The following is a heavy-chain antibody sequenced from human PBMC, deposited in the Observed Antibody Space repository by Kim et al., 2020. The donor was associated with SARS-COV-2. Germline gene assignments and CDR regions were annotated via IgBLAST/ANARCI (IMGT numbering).Heavy chain of an antibody. CDR1: GFTFSSYW. V-gene: IGHV3-74*01. CDR2: INSDGSST. D-gene: IGHD5-12*01. J-gene: IGHJ6*02. CDR3: ARLGLANTHNYYYYYGMDV. Sequence: GGSLRLSCAASGFTFSSYWMHWVRQAPGKGLVWVSRINSDGSSTSYADSVKGRFTISRDNAKNTLYLQMNSLRAEDTAVYYCARLGLANTHNYYYYYGMDVWGQGTTVTVSS.